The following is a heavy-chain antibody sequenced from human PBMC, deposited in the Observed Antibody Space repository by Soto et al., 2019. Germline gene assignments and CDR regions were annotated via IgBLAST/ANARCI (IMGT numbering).Heavy chain of an antibody. Sequence: QVHLQQWGAGLLKPSETLSLTCAVYGGSFTGYYWSWIRQPPGKGLEWIGEINHRGSTNYNPSLMSRVTISVDTSKNQFSLKLNSVTAADTAVYYCATSYFDFWSGYYRGYYFDYWGQGTLVTVFS. CDR1: GGSFTGYY. V-gene: IGHV4-34*01. CDR3: ATSYFDFWSGYYRGYYFDY. J-gene: IGHJ4*02. D-gene: IGHD3-3*01. CDR2: INHRGST.